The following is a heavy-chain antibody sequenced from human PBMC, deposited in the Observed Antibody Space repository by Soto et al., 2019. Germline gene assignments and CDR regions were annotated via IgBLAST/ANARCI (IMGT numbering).Heavy chain of an antibody. CDR1: GGSISSGGYY. CDR2: IYYSGST. D-gene: IGHD6-13*01. Sequence: PSETLSLTCTVSGGSISSGGYYWSWIRQHPGKGLEWIGYIYYSGSTYYNPSLKSRVTISVDTSKNQFSLKLSSVTAADTAVYCCARARHGIAAAAPPGRFDPWGQGTLVTVSS. V-gene: IGHV4-31*03. J-gene: IGHJ5*02. CDR3: ARARHGIAAAAPPGRFDP.